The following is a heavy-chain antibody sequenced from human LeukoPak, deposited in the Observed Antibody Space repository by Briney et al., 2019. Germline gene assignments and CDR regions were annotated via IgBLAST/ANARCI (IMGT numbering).Heavy chain of an antibody. D-gene: IGHD4-17*01. J-gene: IGHJ4*02. CDR2: IYYSGST. V-gene: IGHV4-59*01. Sequence: SETLSLTXTVSGGSISSYYWSWIRQPPGKGLEWIGYIYYSGSTNYNPSLKSRVTISVDTSKNQFSLKLSSVTAADTAVYYCARGDYGDYVTNWGQGTLVTVSS. CDR1: GGSISSYY. CDR3: ARGDYGDYVTN.